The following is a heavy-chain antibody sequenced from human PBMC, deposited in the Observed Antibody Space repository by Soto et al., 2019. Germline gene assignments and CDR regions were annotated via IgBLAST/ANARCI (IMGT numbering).Heavy chain of an antibody. V-gene: IGHV1-18*01. CDR1: GYTFTNYG. D-gene: IGHD6-6*01. CDR2: ISAYNGDT. J-gene: IGHJ6*03. CDR3: ARARQRVGYFYTDLDG. Sequence: QVPLLQSGAEVKKPGASVKVSCKASGYTFTNYGITWGRQAPGPGLEWMGWISAYNGDTHYTQRLQGRVTMTTDTATSAAEMELRGLRSDDTAVYYCARARQRVGYFYTDLDGWGNGTTVTVAS.